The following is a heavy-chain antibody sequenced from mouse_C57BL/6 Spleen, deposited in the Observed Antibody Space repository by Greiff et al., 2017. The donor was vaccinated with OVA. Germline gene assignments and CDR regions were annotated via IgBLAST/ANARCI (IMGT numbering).Heavy chain of an antibody. Sequence: QVQLQQPGAELVRPGTSVKLSCKASGYTFTSYWMHWVKQRPGQGLEWIGVIDPSDSYTNYTQKFKGKSTLTVDTSSSTAYMQLSSLTSEDSAVLYCASEYDYDEGGYYYSMDYWGQGTSVTVSS. CDR1: GYTFTSYW. V-gene: IGHV1-59*01. CDR3: ASEYDYDEGGYYYSMDY. D-gene: IGHD2-4*01. CDR2: IDPSDSYT. J-gene: IGHJ4*01.